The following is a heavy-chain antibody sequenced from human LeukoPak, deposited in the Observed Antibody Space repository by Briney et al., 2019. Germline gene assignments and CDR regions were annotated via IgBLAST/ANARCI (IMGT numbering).Heavy chain of an antibody. Sequence: AGGPLRLSCAASGFTFSSYAMSWVRQAPGKGLEWVSAISGSGGSTYYADSVKGRFTISRDNSKNTLYLQMNSLRAEDTAVYYCAKSADTYYDILTGYYTLYYFDYWGQGTLVTVSS. CDR2: ISGSGGST. D-gene: IGHD3-9*01. J-gene: IGHJ4*02. V-gene: IGHV3-23*01. CDR1: GFTFSSYA. CDR3: AKSADTYYDILTGYYTLYYFDY.